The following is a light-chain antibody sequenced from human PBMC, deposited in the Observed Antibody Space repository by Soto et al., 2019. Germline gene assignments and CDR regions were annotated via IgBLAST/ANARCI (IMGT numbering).Light chain of an antibody. CDR3: QERSEWPPST. V-gene: IGKV3-11*01. Sequence: EIVLTQSPATLSLSPGERATLSCRASQSVSSYLAWYQQKPGQAPRLLIYDASNRATGIPARSSGRGSGTDFTLTIRSPEPEDFAGYYGQERSEWPPSTFGGGTKVEIK. J-gene: IGKJ4*02. CDR2: DAS. CDR1: QSVSSY.